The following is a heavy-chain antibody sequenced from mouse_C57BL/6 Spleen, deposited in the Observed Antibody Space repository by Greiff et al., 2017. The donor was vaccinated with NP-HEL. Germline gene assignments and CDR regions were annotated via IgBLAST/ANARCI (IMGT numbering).Heavy chain of an antibody. J-gene: IGHJ1*03. CDR3: ARDTTVVARYFDV. D-gene: IGHD1-1*01. CDR1: GFTFSDYG. V-gene: IGHV5-17*01. Sequence: EVQGVESGGGLVKPGGSLTLSCAASGFTFSDYGMHWVRQAPEKGLEWVAYISSGSSTIYYADTVKGRFTISRDNAKNTLFLQMTSLRSEDTAMYYCARDTTVVARYFDVWGTGTTVTVSS. CDR2: ISSGSSTI.